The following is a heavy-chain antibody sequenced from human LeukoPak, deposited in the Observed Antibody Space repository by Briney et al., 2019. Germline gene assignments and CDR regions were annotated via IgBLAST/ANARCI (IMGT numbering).Heavy chain of an antibody. J-gene: IGHJ4*02. CDR1: GFTFSSYS. V-gene: IGHV3-21*01. D-gene: IGHD4-17*01. Sequence: GGSLRLSCAASGFTFSSYSMNWVRQAPGKGLEWVSSISSSSSYIYYADSVKGRFTISRDNAKNSLYLQTNSLRAEDTAVHYCARDWYDYGDYPDGYWGQGTLVTVSS. CDR3: ARDWYDYGDYPDGY. CDR2: ISSSSSYI.